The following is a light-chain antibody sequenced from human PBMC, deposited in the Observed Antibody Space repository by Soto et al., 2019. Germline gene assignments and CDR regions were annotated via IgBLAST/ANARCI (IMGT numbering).Light chain of an antibody. V-gene: IGKV3-15*01. CDR1: QSVGSN. J-gene: IGKJ2*01. CDR3: QQYNNWPPYA. CDR2: GSS. Sequence: EIVMTQSPATLSVSPGERATLSCRASQSVGSNLAWYQQKPGQAPRLLIYGSSTTATGIPARFSGSGSGTEFTLTISSLQSEDFAVYFCQQYNNWPPYAFGQGTKLEMK.